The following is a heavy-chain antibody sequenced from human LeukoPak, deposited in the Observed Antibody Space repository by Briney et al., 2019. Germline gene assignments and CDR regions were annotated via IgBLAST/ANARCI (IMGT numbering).Heavy chain of an antibody. D-gene: IGHD3-10*01. V-gene: IGHV4-59*01. Sequence: SETLPLTCTVSGGSISSYYWSWIGQPPGKGLEWIGYIYYSGSTNYNPSLKSRVTISVDTSKNQFSLKLSSVTAADTAVYYCARDPTMVRGAPDACDIWGQGTMVTVSS. J-gene: IGHJ3*02. CDR3: ARDPTMVRGAPDACDI. CDR2: IYYSGST. CDR1: GGSISSYY.